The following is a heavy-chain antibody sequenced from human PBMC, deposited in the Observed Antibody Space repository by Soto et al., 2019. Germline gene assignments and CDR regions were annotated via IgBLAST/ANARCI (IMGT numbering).Heavy chain of an antibody. CDR3: VKDDGGDPSTAPH. CDR2: TSGSGDRT. D-gene: IGHD2-21*01. Sequence: EVQLLESGGGLVQPGGSLRLSCAASGITISNYPMSWVRQAPGNGLDWVSGTSGSGDRTYYGNSAKGRFTISKDISKNSLSLQLDSLGVEDTAVYFCVKDDGGDPSTAPHWGQGTLVTVSS. V-gene: IGHV3-23*01. CDR1: GITISNYP. J-gene: IGHJ4*02.